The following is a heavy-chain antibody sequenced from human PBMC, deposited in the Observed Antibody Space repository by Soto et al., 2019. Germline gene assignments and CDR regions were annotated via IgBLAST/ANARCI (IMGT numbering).Heavy chain of an antibody. CDR3: ARGLTKYYYDSSGYHNWFDP. CDR2: INAGNGNT. V-gene: IGHV1-3*01. D-gene: IGHD3-22*01. CDR1: GYTFTSYA. J-gene: IGHJ5*02. Sequence: ASVKVSCKASGYTFTSYAMHWVRQAPGQRLEWIGWINAGNGNTKYSQKFQGRVTITRDTSASTAYMELSSLRSEDTAVYYCARGLTKYYYDSSGYHNWFDPWGQGTLVTVSA.